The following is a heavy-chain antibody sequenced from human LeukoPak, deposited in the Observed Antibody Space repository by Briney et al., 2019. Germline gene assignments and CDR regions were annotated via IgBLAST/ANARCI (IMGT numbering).Heavy chain of an antibody. CDR2: INPNSGGT. J-gene: IGHJ6*03. CDR3: ARDADSSGWYEDRYFYYMDV. CDR1: GYTFTGYY. V-gene: IGHV1-2*02. Sequence: ASVKVSCKASGYTFTGYYMHWVRQAPGQGLEWMGWINPNSGGTNYAQKFQGRVTMITDTSITTAYMELSRLRSGDTAVYYCARDADSSGWYEDRYFYYMDVWGKGTTVTVSS. D-gene: IGHD6-19*01.